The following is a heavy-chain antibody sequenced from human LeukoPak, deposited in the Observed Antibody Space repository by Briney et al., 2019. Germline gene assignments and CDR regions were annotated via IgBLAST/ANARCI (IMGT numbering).Heavy chain of an antibody. D-gene: IGHD3-3*01. CDR2: IIPIFGTA. Sequence: SVKVSCKASGGTFSSYAISWVRQAPGQGLEWLGGIIPIFGTANYAQKFQGRVTITADESTSTAYMELSSLRSEDTAVYYCARDPTYYDFWSGYFGSYFDYWGQGTLVTVSS. CDR1: GGTFSSYA. J-gene: IGHJ4*02. V-gene: IGHV1-69*01. CDR3: ARDPTYYDFWSGYFGSYFDY.